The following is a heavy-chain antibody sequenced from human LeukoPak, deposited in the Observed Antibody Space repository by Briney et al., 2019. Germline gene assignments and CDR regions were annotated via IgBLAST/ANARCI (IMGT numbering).Heavy chain of an antibody. CDR3: ARRVFL. J-gene: IGHJ4*02. Sequence: GGSLRLSCAASGFTFSSYSMNWVRQAPGKGLEWVSYISSSSATMYYADSVKGRFTISSDNAKNSLHLQMNSLRAEDTAVYYCARRVFLGGQGTLVTVSS. V-gene: IGHV3-48*01. CDR2: ISSSSATM. D-gene: IGHD2-21*01. CDR1: GFTFSSYS.